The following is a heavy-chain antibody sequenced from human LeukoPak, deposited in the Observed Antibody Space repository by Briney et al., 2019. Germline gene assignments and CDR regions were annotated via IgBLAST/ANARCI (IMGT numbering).Heavy chain of an antibody. D-gene: IGHD3-22*01. V-gene: IGHV3-66*02. CDR3: ARDRSLSGTRDAFDI. Sequence: GGSLRLSSAASGFTVSRNYMSWVRQVPGKGLEWVSVIYTGGSTYYADSVEGRFTISRDNSKNTVYLQINSLRTEDTAIYYCARDRSLSGTRDAFDIWGQGTMVTVSS. J-gene: IGHJ3*02. CDR2: IYTGGST. CDR1: GFTVSRNY.